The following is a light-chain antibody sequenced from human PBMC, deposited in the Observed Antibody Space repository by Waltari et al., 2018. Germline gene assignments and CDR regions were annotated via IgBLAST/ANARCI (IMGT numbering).Light chain of an antibody. J-gene: IGLJ2*01. CDR1: SRDVGTYNY. V-gene: IGLV2-14*03. CDR2: DVS. Sequence: QSALTQPASVSGSPGQSITISCTATSRDVGTYNYVSWYQQHPGKAPKLMIFDVSIRPSGVSNRFSGSKSGNTASLTISGLQAEDEADYYCSSYISSSTLELFGGGTSLTVL. CDR3: SSYISSSTLEL.